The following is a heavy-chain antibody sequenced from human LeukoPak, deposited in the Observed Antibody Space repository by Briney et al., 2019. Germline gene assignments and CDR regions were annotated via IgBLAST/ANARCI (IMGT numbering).Heavy chain of an antibody. V-gene: IGHV5-51*01. CDR1: GYSFTNYW. J-gene: IGHJ5*02. CDR2: IHSGNSET. D-gene: IGHD3-22*01. CDR3: ARHLNYHDSTGYYYADS. Sequence: GESLQISCKGSGYSFTNYWIAWVRPLPGKGLEWMGVIHSGNSETRYRPFFQGQVTILVDKSISTAFLQWSSLQASDSAMYYCARHLNYHDSTGYYYADSWGQGTLVTVSS.